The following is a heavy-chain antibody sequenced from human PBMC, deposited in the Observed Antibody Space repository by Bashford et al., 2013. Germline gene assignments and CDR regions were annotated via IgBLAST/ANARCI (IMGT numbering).Heavy chain of an antibody. CDR3: ARSEGPYQLPRFDP. J-gene: IGHJ5*02. CDR1: GGSVISGSYY. V-gene: IGHV4-61*01. CDR2: VYYSGRT. Sequence: SETLSLTCTVSGGSVISGSYYWTWIRQPPGKGLEWIGYVYYSGRTNYNPSLKSRVTISVDTSKNQFSLKLSSVTAADTAVYYCARSEGPYQLPRFDPWGQGTLVTVSS. D-gene: IGHD2-2*01.